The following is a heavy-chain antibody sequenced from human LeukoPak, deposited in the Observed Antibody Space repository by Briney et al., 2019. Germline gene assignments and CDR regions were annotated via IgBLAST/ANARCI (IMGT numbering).Heavy chain of an antibody. Sequence: GGSLRLSCVASGFIVSSNYMSWVRQAPGKGLEWVSILYTGGSTYYADSVKGRFTISRHNSKNTLYLQMNSLRAEDSAVYYCARGVTGTTGVSHYGMGVWGQGTTVTVSS. CDR1: GFIVSSNY. CDR3: ARGVTGTTGVSHYGMGV. CDR2: LYTGGST. J-gene: IGHJ6*02. D-gene: IGHD1-20*01. V-gene: IGHV3-53*04.